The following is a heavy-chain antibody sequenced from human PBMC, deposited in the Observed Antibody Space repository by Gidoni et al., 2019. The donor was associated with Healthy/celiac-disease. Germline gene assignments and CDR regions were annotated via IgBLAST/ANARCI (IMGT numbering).Heavy chain of an antibody. V-gene: IGHV3-11*01. Sequence: QVQLVESGGGLVKPGGSLRLSCAASGFTFSDYYMSWIRQAPGKGLEWVSYISSSGSTIYYADSVKGRFTSSRDNAKNSLYLQMNSLRAEDTAVYYCARVDPGYYYDSSGYEGGIDYWGQGTLVTVSS. CDR2: ISSSGSTI. CDR1: GFTFSDYY. J-gene: IGHJ4*02. CDR3: ARVDPGYYYDSSGYEGGIDY. D-gene: IGHD3-22*01.